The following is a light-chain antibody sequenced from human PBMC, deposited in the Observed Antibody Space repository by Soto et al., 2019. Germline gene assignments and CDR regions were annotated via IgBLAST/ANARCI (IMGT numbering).Light chain of an antibody. V-gene: IGKV3-20*01. CDR1: QSVSSNY. CDR3: QQYGRSPT. Sequence: EIVLTQSPGTLSLSPGERATLSCRASQSVSSNYLAWYQQRPDQAPRLVIYDLSGRATGIPDRFSGSGTGTAFTFTISRLEPEDFALYYCQQYGRSPTFGQGTKVEIK. CDR2: DLS. J-gene: IGKJ1*01.